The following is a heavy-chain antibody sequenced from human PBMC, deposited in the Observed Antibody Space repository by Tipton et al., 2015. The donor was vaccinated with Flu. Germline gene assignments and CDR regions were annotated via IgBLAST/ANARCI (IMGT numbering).Heavy chain of an antibody. D-gene: IGHD1-14*01. Sequence: GSLRLSCAVSGFTVSTSYMSWVRQPPGKGLEWVSIVYDDVRTYYADSVESRFSISRDTSKNILYLQMNSLRADDTAVYFCARDEGGTYPDWGQGTLVTVSS. CDR3: ARDEGGTYPD. CDR2: VYDDVRT. J-gene: IGHJ4*02. CDR1: GFTVSTSY. V-gene: IGHV3-53*01.